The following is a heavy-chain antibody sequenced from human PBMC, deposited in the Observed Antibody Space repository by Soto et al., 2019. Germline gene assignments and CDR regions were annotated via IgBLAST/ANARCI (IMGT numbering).Heavy chain of an antibody. CDR2: IIPILGIA. D-gene: IGHD6-19*01. CDR1: GGTFSSYA. CDR3: ASAFLPYGSGQDY. V-gene: IGHV1-69*04. Sequence: SVKVSCKASGGTFSSYAISWVRQAPGQGLEWMGRIIPILGIANYAQKFQGRVTITADKSTSTAYIELSSLRSEDTAVYYCASAFLPYGSGQDYWGQGTLVTVSS. J-gene: IGHJ4*02.